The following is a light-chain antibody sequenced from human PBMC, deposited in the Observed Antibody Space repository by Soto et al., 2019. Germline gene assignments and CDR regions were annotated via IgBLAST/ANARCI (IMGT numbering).Light chain of an antibody. J-gene: IGKJ5*01. CDR1: QSVSRSY. CDR2: DAS. V-gene: IGKV3D-20*02. CDR3: QQRSNWPPIT. Sequence: EIVLAQSPATLSFYPLDIATLSCGASQSVSRSYLAWYQQKPGLAPRLIIYDASTRATGIPDRFSGSGSGTDFTLTISSLEPEDAAVYYCQQRSNWPPITFGQGTRLEIK.